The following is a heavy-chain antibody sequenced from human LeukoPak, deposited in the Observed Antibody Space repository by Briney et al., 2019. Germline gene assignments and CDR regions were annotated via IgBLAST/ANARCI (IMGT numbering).Heavy chain of an antibody. D-gene: IGHD1-1*01. J-gene: IGHJ4*02. CDR1: GFSFDDYG. V-gene: IGHV3-20*04. CDR2: INWNGGST. Sequence: GGSLRLSCAASGFSFDDYGMSWVRQAPGKGLEWVSGINWNGGSTGYADSVKGRSTISRDNAKNSLYLQMNSLRAEDTALYYCARGTSDARYYFDYWGQGILVTVSS. CDR3: ARGTSDARYYFDY.